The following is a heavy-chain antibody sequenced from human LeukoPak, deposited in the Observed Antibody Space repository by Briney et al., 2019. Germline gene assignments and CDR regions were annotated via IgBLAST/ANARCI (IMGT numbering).Heavy chain of an antibody. CDR2: IYYSGST. CDR1: GGSISSHY. Sequence: ASETLSLTCTVSGGSISSHYRSWIRQPPGKGLEWIGYIYYSGSTNYNPSLKSRVTISVDTSKNQFSLKLSSVTAADTAVYYCARGAAAGSTRNFDYWGQGTLVTVSS. CDR3: ARGAAAGSTRNFDY. J-gene: IGHJ4*02. V-gene: IGHV4-59*11. D-gene: IGHD6-13*01.